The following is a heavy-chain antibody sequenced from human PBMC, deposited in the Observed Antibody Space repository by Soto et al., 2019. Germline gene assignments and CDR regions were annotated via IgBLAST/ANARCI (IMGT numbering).Heavy chain of an antibody. CDR3: AEGSAKEGRHFDY. J-gene: IGHJ4*02. V-gene: IGHV3-23*01. D-gene: IGHD2-15*01. Sequence: EVQVLESGGGLVQPGGSLRLSCAASGFTFNKYAMSWVRQAPGKGLEWVSSISGSGGSTYYADSVKGRFTISRDKSKNKLKLQMNSPGAEDTALDYGAEGSAKEGRHFDYGGQGPLVPVSS. CDR1: GFTFNKYA. CDR2: ISGSGGST.